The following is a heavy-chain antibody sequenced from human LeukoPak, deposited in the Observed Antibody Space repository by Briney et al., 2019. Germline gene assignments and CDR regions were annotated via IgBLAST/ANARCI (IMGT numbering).Heavy chain of an antibody. D-gene: IGHD2-15*01. J-gene: IGHJ4*02. Sequence: GGSLRLSCAASGFTFSSYAMSWVRPAPGKGLEWVSAISGSGGSTYYADSVKGRFTISRDNSKNTLYLQMNSLRAEDTAVYYCAKDHSGQLLLGGIFDYWGQGTLVTVSS. CDR1: GFTFSSYA. CDR3: AKDHSGQLLLGGIFDY. CDR2: ISGSGGST. V-gene: IGHV3-23*01.